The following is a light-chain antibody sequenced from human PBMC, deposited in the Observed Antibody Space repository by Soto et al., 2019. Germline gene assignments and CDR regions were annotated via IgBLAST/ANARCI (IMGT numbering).Light chain of an antibody. CDR1: LSDVGGQNL. Sequence: QSALTQPPSASGSPGQSVTISCTGTLSDVGGQNLVSWYRQDPGKAPKLIIYDVNQRSSGVPDRFSGSKSGSTASLTVSGLQAEDEANYYCSSYTGTNVIFGGGTKLTVL. CDR2: DVN. J-gene: IGLJ2*01. V-gene: IGLV2-8*01. CDR3: SSYTGTNVI.